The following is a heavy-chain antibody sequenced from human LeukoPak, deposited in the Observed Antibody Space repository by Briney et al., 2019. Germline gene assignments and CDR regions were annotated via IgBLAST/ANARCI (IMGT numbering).Heavy chain of an antibody. J-gene: IGHJ5*02. Sequence: ASVKVSCKASGYTFTSYGISWVRQAPGQGLEWMGWISAYNGNTNYAQKLQGRVTMTTDTPTSTAYMELRSLRSDDTAVYYCARGGYCSSTSCYGFDPWGQGTLVTVSS. CDR1: GYTFTSYG. D-gene: IGHD2-2*01. CDR2: ISAYNGNT. V-gene: IGHV1-18*01. CDR3: ARGGYCSSTSCYGFDP.